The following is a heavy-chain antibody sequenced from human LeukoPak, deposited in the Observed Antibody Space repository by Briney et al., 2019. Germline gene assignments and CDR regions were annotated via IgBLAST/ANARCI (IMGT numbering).Heavy chain of an antibody. Sequence: GGSLRLSCAASGFTFSSYGMHWVRQAPGKGLEWVAVIWYDGSNKYYADSVKGLFTISRDNSKNTLYLQMNSLRAEDTAVYYCARDRKAVAGIDYWGQGTLVTVSS. J-gene: IGHJ4*02. D-gene: IGHD6-19*01. CDR3: ARDRKAVAGIDY. CDR2: IWYDGSNK. CDR1: GFTFSSYG. V-gene: IGHV3-33*01.